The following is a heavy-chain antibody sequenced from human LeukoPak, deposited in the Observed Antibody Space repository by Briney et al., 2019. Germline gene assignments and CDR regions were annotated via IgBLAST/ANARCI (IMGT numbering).Heavy chain of an antibody. V-gene: IGHV4-4*02. CDR1: GGSISSSNW. Sequence: SETLSLTCAVSGGSISSSNWWSWVRQPPGKGLEWIGEIYHSGSTNYNPSLKSRVTISVDTSKNQFSLKLSSVTAADTAVYYCARDHRIGYYFDYWGQGTLVTVSS. CDR3: ARDHRIGYYFDY. J-gene: IGHJ4*02. D-gene: IGHD2/OR15-2a*01. CDR2: IYHSGST.